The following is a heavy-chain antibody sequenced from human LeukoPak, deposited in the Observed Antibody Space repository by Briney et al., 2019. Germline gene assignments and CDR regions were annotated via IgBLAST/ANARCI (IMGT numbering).Heavy chain of an antibody. Sequence: GGSLRLSCAASGFTVSSNYMRWVRQAPGKGLEWVSVIYSGGSTYYADSVKGRFTISRDNSKNTLYLQMNSLRAEDTAVYYCARVLRYCSSTSCYAYYYYMDVWGKGTTVTVSS. CDR2: IYSGGST. D-gene: IGHD2-2*01. CDR1: GFTVSSNY. J-gene: IGHJ6*03. V-gene: IGHV3-66*02. CDR3: ARVLRYCSSTSCYAYYYYMDV.